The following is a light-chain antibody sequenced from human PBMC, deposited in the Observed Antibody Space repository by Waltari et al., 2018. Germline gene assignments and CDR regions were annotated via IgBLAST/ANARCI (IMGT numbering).Light chain of an antibody. J-gene: IGKJ5*01. V-gene: IGKV3-11*01. CDR1: QSVSSY. Sequence: EIVLTQSPATLSLSPGERATLSCRASQSVSSYLTWYQQKPGQAPRLLIYDASNRATGIPAGCSGSGSWTDFTLTSSSLEPEDFAVYYCQQRSNWPPITFGQGTRLEIK. CDR2: DAS. CDR3: QQRSNWPPIT.